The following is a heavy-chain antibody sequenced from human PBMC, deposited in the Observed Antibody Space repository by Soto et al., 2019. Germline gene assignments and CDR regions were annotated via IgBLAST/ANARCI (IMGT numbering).Heavy chain of an antibody. V-gene: IGHV3-30-3*01. CDR1: GFTFSSYA. D-gene: IGHD5-18*01. Sequence: PGGSLILSCAASGFTFSSYAMHWVRQAPGKGLEWVAVISYDGSNKYYADSVKGRFTISRDNSKNTLYLQMNSLRAEDTAVYYCASVWIVDTDAKLSPQDYWGQGTLVTVSS. J-gene: IGHJ4*02. CDR3: ASVWIVDTDAKLSPQDY. CDR2: ISYDGSNK.